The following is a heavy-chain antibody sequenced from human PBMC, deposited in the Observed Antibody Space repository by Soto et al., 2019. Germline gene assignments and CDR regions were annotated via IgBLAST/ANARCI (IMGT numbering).Heavy chain of an antibody. D-gene: IGHD6-13*01. V-gene: IGHV3-53*01. Sequence: EVQVVESGGGLIQPGGSLKLSCAASGFTVSHNYMSWVRQAPGKGLEWVSVIFGGGGTTYADSVKGRFTISRDISKNTVYLQMDSLRVEDTAVYYCARGGHSDTWYEFDYWGQGTLVTVSS. J-gene: IGHJ4*02. CDR2: IFGGGGT. CDR3: ARGGHSDTWYEFDY. CDR1: GFTVSHNY.